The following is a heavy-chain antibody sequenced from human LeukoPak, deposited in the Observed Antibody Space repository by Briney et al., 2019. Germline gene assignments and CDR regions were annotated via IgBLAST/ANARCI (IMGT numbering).Heavy chain of an antibody. D-gene: IGHD3-22*01. CDR1: GYTFTGYY. V-gene: IGHV1-2*02. J-gene: IGHJ4*02. CDR2: INPNSGGT. CDR3: ARDMASSGYYSDY. Sequence: ASVKVSCKASGYTFTGYYMHWVRQAPGQGLEWMGWINPNSGGTNYAQKFQGRVTMTRGTSISTAYMELSRLRSDDTAVYYCARDMASSGYYSDYWGQGTLVTVSS.